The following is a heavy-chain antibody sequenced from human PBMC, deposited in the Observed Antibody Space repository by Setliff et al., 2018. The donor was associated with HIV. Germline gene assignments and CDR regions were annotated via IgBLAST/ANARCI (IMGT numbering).Heavy chain of an antibody. V-gene: IGHV1-18*01. CDR3: VRYCYGYGDV. Sequence: ASVKVSCKASGYTFTKYGITWMRQAPGQGLEWMGWISPDNGNTNYTQKFQGRVSMTADTSTSTAYMEVRSLRSDDTAVYYCVRYCYGYGDVWDKGTTVTVSS. D-gene: IGHD3-16*01. CDR2: ISPDNGNT. J-gene: IGHJ6*04. CDR1: GYTFTKYG.